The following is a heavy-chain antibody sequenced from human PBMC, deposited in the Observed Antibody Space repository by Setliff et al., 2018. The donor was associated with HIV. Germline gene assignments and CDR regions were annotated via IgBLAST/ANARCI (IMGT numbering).Heavy chain of an antibody. CDR3: ASSMGSHDAFDI. CDR1: GGSISSHY. V-gene: IGHV4-59*04. Sequence: SETLSLTCTVSGGSISSHYWSWIRQPPGKGLEWIGSIYYSGSTYYKPSLTSRVTMSLDTSKNQFSLKLTSVTAADTAVYYCASSMGSHDAFDIWGQGTMVTVSS. D-gene: IGHD2-8*01. CDR2: IYYSGST. J-gene: IGHJ3*02.